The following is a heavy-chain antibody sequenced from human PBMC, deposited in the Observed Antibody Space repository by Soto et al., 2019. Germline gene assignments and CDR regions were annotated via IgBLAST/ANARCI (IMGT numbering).Heavy chain of an antibody. CDR1: GFTFSNYG. V-gene: IGHV3-30*03. J-gene: IGHJ4*02. CDR3: ARESEDLTSNFDY. Sequence: GGSLRLSCAASGFTFSNYGMHWVRQAPGKGLDWVAIISYDATKKYYAHSVKGLLTISRDNSKNTLYLQMNSLRDEDTAVYYCARESEDLTSNFDYWGQGTLVTVSS. CDR2: ISYDATKK.